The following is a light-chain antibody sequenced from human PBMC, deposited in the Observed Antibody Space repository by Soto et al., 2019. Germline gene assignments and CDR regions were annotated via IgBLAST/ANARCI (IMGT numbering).Light chain of an antibody. V-gene: IGKV1-5*01. CDR3: QHYNSYSEA. CDR1: QSISSW. J-gene: IGKJ1*01. CDR2: DAS. Sequence: IQLTQSPSSLSASVGDRVTITCLASQSISSWLAWYQQKPGEAPKLLIYDASSLESGVPSRFSGSGSGTEFTLTISSLQPDDFATYYCQHYNSYSEAFGQGTKVDIK.